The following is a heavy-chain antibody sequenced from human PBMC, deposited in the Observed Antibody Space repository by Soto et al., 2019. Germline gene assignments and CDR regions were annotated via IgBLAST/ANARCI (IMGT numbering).Heavy chain of an antibody. CDR1: GFTFSSYA. V-gene: IGHV3-23*01. CDR2: ISVSGGNT. J-gene: IGHJ6*02. Sequence: GSLRLSCAASGFTFSSYAVNWVRQAPGKGLEWVSVISVSGGNTYYADSVKGRFTISRDNSKNTLYLQMNSLRAEDTAIYYCAREDYYGMDVWGQGTTVTVSS. CDR3: AREDYYGMDV.